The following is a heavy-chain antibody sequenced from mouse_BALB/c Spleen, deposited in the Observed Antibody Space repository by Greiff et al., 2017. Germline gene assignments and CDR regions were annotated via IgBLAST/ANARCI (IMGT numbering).Heavy chain of an antibody. CDR1: GYTFTSYW. V-gene: IGHV1S41*01. CDR3: ARSLYYFDY. CDR2: IAPGSGST. D-gene: IGHD6-2*01. J-gene: IGHJ2*01. Sequence: DLVKPGASVKLSCKASGYTFTSYWFNWIKQRPGQGLEWIGRIAPGSGSTYYNEMFKGKATLTVDTSSSTAYIQLSSLSSEDSAVYFCARSLYYFDYWGQGTTLTVSS.